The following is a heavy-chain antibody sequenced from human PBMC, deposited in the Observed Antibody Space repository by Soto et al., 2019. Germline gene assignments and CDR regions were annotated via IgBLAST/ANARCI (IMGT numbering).Heavy chain of an antibody. CDR3: AVGESNRLYYYYGMDV. D-gene: IGHD3-10*01. V-gene: IGHV3-48*02. J-gene: IGHJ6*02. Sequence: EVQLVESGGGLVQPGGSLRLSCAASGFTFSSYSMNWVRQAPGKGLEWVSYISSSSSTIYYADSVKGRFTISRDNAKNSLYLQMNSLRDEDTAVYYCAVGESNRLYYYYGMDVWGQGTTVTVSS. CDR2: ISSSSSTI. CDR1: GFTFSSYS.